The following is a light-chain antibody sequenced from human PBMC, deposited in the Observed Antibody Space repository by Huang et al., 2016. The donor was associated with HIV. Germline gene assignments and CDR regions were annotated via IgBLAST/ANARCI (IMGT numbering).Light chain of an antibody. Sequence: DVVMTQSPLSLPVTLGQPASISCRSSQSLVHSDGNTYLHWLQQRPVQSPRRLIYNVSNRGYGVADRFSGSGSGADFTLKISRVEAEDVGVDYCMQGTHWPPITFGQGTRLEIK. V-gene: IGKV2-30*02. CDR3: MQGTHWPPIT. CDR2: NVS. J-gene: IGKJ5*01. CDR1: QSLVHSDGNTY.